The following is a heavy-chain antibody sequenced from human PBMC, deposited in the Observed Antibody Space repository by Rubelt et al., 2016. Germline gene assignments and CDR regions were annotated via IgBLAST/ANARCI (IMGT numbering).Heavy chain of an antibody. CDR1: STYG. CDR3: AGGLLRGGVVVPGHYYYGMDV. CDR2: ISHAGSKM. V-gene: IGHV3-30*03. D-gene: IGHD3-16*02. J-gene: IGHJ6*02. Sequence: STYGMHWVRQAPGKGPEWVSLISHAGSKMFYTDSVKGRFSTSRDDSKNTLYLQMNSLRPEDTAVYYCAGGLLRGGVVVPGHYYYGMDVWGQGTTVTVSS.